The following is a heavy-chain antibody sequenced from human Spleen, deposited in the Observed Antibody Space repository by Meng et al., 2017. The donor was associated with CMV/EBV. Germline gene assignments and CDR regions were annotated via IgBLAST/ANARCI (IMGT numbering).Heavy chain of an antibody. Sequence: GESLKISCASSGFNFRAYSMNWVRQAPGKGLEWVSCITSRSSYIYYSDSVKGRFTISRDDANNSLYLQMNSLRAEDTAVYYCARPYGGNSQGAFDIWGQGTMVTVSS. CDR3: ARPYGGNSQGAFDI. V-gene: IGHV3-21*01. CDR2: ITSRSSYI. CDR1: GFNFRAYS. D-gene: IGHD4-23*01. J-gene: IGHJ3*02.